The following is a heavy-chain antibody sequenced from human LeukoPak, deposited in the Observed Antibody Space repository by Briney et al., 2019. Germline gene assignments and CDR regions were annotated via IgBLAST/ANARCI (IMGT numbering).Heavy chain of an antibody. J-gene: IGHJ3*02. V-gene: IGHV4-61*08. CDR1: GGSISSGGYS. CDR2: IYYSGST. CDR3: ARALSSGWSGHDAFDI. Sequence: PSETLSLTCAVSGGSISSGGYSWSWIRQPPGKGLEWIGYIYYSGSTNYNPSLKSRVTISVDTSKNQFSLKLRSVTAADTALYYCARALSSGWSGHDAFDIWGQGTMVTVSS. D-gene: IGHD6-19*01.